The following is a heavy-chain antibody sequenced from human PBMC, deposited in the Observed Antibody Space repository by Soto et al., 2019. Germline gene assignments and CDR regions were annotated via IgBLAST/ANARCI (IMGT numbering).Heavy chain of an antibody. D-gene: IGHD6-19*01. J-gene: IGHJ6*02. Sequence: PGGSLRLSCVASGFTFSDYALSWVRQAPGKGLEWVSGISAGGGATYYADSVKGRFSISRDNSKNTLYLQMNSLRAEDTAVYYCAREDSSGWELYYYYGMDVWGQGTTVTVSS. CDR2: ISAGGGAT. CDR3: AREDSSGWELYYYYGMDV. V-gene: IGHV3-23*01. CDR1: GFTFSDYA.